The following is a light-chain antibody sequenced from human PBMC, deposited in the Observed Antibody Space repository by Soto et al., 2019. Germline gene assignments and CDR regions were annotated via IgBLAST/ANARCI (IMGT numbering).Light chain of an antibody. CDR3: ASWDDCLSGDV. CDR1: TSNILRNY. Sequence: QSVLTQPPSASGNPGQRLTISCSGSTSNILRNYVYWYRQLPGTAPRLLISMNDQRPSGVPDRFSGSKSGTSASLAISGLRSEDEADYYCASWDDCLSGDVVGTWTKLTVL. CDR2: MND. V-gene: IGLV1-47*01. J-gene: IGLJ1*01.